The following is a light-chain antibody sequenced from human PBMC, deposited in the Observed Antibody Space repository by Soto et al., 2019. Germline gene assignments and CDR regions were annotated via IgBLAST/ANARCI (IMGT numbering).Light chain of an antibody. J-gene: IGKJ5*01. CDR3: MQGNHWPPIT. CDR1: QSLVYRDGNTY. CDR2: KVS. V-gene: IGKV2-30*01. Sequence: DVVVTQSPLSLPVTLGQAASISCRSSQSLVYRDGNTYLSWFHQRTVQSPRRLIYKVSNRDSRVADRFSGSGSCTDYTLKISRVEAEDVVVYYCMQGNHWPPITFGQGTRLEIK.